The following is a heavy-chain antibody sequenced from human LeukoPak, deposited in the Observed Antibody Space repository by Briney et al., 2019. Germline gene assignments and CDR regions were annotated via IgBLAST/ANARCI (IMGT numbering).Heavy chain of an antibody. J-gene: IGHJ4*02. D-gene: IGHD5-18*01. CDR2: IYYSGST. CDR3: ASSKKYSYGSNFDY. V-gene: IGHV4-30-4*01. CDR1: GGSISSGDYY. Sequence: SETLSLTCTVSGGSISSGDYYWSWIRQPPGKGLEWIGYIYYSGSTYYNPSLKSRVTISVDTSKNQFSLKLSSVTAADTAVYYCASSKKYSYGSNFDYWGQGTLVTVSS.